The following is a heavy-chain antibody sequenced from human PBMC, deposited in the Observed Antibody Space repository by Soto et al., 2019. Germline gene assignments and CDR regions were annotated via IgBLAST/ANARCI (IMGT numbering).Heavy chain of an antibody. CDR3: ARASRYYWNYMRY. CDR1: GYTFSNDA. D-gene: IGHD1-7*01. Sequence: QVQLVQSGAEVKKPGASVKVSCKASGYTFSNDAITWVRQAPGQGLEWMGWVSAYNGNTNYAQKCKGRVTRTTDTSTSTAYMEIRSLRYDDTAVYFCARASRYYWNYMRYWGQGPLVTVSS. CDR2: VSAYNGNT. V-gene: IGHV1-18*01. J-gene: IGHJ4*02.